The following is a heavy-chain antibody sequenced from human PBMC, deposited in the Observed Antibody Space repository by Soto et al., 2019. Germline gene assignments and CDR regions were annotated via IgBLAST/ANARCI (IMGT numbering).Heavy chain of an antibody. CDR2: ISGSGGST. D-gene: IGHD6-6*01. CDR1: GFTFSSYA. J-gene: IGHJ4*02. CDR3: EIDLHRAARGFDY. V-gene: IGHV3-23*01. Sequence: EVQLLESGGGLVQPGGSLRLSCAASGFTFSSYAMSWVRQAPGKGLEWVSAISGSGGSTYYADAVKGRFTISRDNSKNTLYMQMNSLRAEDTAVYYCEIDLHRAARGFDYWGQGTLVTVSS.